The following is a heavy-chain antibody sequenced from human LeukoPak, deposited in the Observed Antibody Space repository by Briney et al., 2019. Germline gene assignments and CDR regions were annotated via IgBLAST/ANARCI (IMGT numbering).Heavy chain of an antibody. D-gene: IGHD2-15*01. V-gene: IGHV3-33*08. CDR2: IWYDGTNT. J-gene: IGHJ3*02. Sequence: PGGSLRLSCAASGFTFSSYGMHWVRQAPGKGLEWVAVIWYDGTNTYYADSVKGRFTISRDNSKNTLYLQMNSLRAEDTAEYYCARDFCSGGSCYPDAFDIWGQGQWSPSLQ. CDR3: ARDFCSGGSCYPDAFDI. CDR1: GFTFSSYG.